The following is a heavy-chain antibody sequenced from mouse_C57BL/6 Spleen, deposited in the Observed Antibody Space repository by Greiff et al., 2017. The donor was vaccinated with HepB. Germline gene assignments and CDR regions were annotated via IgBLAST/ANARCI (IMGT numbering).Heavy chain of an antibody. CDR2: INPSSGYT. Sequence: VQLQQSGAELARPGASVKMSCKASGYTFTSYTMHWVKQRPGQGLEWIGYINPSSGYTKYNQKFKDKATLTADKSSSTAYMQLSSLTSEDSAVYYGARGTGELRALDYWGQGTSVTVSS. V-gene: IGHV1-4*01. J-gene: IGHJ4*01. D-gene: IGHD2-4*01. CDR3: ARGTGELRALDY. CDR1: GYTFTSYT.